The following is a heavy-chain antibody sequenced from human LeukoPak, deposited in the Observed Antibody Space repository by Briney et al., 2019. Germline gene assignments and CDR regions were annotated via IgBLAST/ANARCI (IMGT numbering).Heavy chain of an antibody. J-gene: IGHJ4*02. D-gene: IGHD3-22*01. CDR1: GYTFTDYY. Sequence: ASVKVSCKASGYTFTDYYMHWVRHAPGQGLEWMGWINPNTGGTSYAQKFQGRVTMTRDTSISTAYMELSRLRSDDTAVYYCARDPYDSSGYYGFNYWGQGTLVTVSS. CDR2: INPNTGGT. V-gene: IGHV1-2*02. CDR3: ARDPYDSSGYYGFNY.